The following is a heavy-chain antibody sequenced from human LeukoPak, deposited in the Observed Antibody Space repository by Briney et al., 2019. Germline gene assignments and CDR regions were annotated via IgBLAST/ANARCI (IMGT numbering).Heavy chain of an antibody. CDR1: GGTFSSYA. Sequence: ASVKVSCKASGGTFSSYAISWVRQAPGQGLEWMGGIIPIFGTANYAQKFQGRVTMTEDTSTDTAYMELSSLRSEDTAVYYCATGPGNYYGMDVWGQGTTVTVSS. J-gene: IGHJ6*02. CDR3: ATGPGNYYGMDV. V-gene: IGHV1-69*06. CDR2: IIPIFGTA.